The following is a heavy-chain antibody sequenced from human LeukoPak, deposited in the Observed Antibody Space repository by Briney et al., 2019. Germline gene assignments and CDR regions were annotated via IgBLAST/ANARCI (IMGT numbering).Heavy chain of an antibody. CDR3: ARDPFLITGTNFDY. Sequence: SETLSLTCTVSGGSISSYYWSWIRQPPGKGLEWIGYIYYSGSTNYNPSLKSRVTISVDTSKNQFSLKLSSVTAANTAVYYCARDPFLITGTNFDYWGQGTLVTVSS. CDR2: IYYSGST. V-gene: IGHV4-59*01. CDR1: GGSISSYY. D-gene: IGHD1-20*01. J-gene: IGHJ4*02.